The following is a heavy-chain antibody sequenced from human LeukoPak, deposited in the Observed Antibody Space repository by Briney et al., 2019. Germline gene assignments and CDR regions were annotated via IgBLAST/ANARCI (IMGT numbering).Heavy chain of an antibody. V-gene: IGHV1-69*05. J-gene: IGHJ3*02. CDR2: IIPIFGTA. D-gene: IGHD1-26*01. Sequence: GASVKVSCKASGGTFSSYAISWVRQAPGQGLEWMGGIIPIFGTATYAQKFQGRVTITTDESTSTAYMELSSLRSEDTAVYYCARDHFRIVGATRALDIWGQGTMVTVSS. CDR1: GGTFSSYA. CDR3: ARDHFRIVGATRALDI.